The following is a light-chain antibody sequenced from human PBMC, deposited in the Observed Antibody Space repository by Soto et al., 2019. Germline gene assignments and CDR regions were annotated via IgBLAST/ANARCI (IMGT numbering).Light chain of an antibody. CDR3: AGWDDSLNGVV. CDR2: SNY. Sequence: QSVLTQPPSASVTPGQRVTISCSGSSSNLGTNTVNWYQQLPGTAPKLLIYSNYQRPSGVPDRFSGSKSGTSASLAISGLQSEDEADYYCAGWDDSLNGVVFGGGTKLTVL. CDR1: SSNLGTNT. V-gene: IGLV1-44*01. J-gene: IGLJ2*01.